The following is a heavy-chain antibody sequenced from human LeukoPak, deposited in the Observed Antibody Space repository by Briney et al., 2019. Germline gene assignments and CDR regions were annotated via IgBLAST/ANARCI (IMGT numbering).Heavy chain of an antibody. CDR1: GGSFSAYY. CDR2: INHSGRP. CDR3: GHSSYYQQH. D-gene: IGHD3-22*01. J-gene: IGHJ1*01. V-gene: IGHV4-34*01. Sequence: SDTLPLTHAVYGGSFSAYYWSWIRQPPGKGLEWIGEINHSGRPNYNPSVKGRVTISVDTSQNQVSLKVSSVTAADTAVYYCGHSSYYQQHCGPGTIVSVSS.